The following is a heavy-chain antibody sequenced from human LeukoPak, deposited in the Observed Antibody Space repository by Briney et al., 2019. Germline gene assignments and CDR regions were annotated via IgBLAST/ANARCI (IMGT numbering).Heavy chain of an antibody. J-gene: IGHJ4*02. CDR2: IRSKVDSYAT. CDR3: TRHDRSSWLYYFDY. D-gene: IGHD6-19*01. Sequence: SGGSLRLSCATYGFTFSGSAIHWVRQASGKGLEWVGRIRSKVDSYATAYAASVTGRFTISRDDSKSTAYLQMNSLKTEDTAVYYCTRHDRSSWLYYFDYWGQGTLVTVSS. V-gene: IGHV3-73*01. CDR1: GFTFSGSA.